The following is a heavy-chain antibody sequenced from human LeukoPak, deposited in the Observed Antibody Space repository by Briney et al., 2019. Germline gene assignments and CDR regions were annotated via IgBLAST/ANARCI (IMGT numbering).Heavy chain of an antibody. CDR3: ARDPDYDFWSGYYDY. Sequence: SETLSLTCTVSGGSISSGSYYWSWIRQPAGKGLEWIGRIYTSGSTNYNPSLKSRVTISVDTSKNQFSPKLSSVTAADTAVYYCARDPDYDFWSGYYDYWGQGTLVTVSS. D-gene: IGHD3-3*01. V-gene: IGHV4-61*02. J-gene: IGHJ4*02. CDR1: GGSISSGSYY. CDR2: IYTSGST.